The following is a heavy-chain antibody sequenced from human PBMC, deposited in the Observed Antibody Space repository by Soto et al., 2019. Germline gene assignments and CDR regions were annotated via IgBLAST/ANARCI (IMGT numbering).Heavy chain of an antibody. CDR2: IYYSGST. V-gene: IGHV4-39*01. J-gene: IGHJ4*02. Sequence: PSETLSLTCTVSGGSISSSSYYWGWIRQPPGKGLEWIGSIYYSGSTYYNPSLKSRVTISVDTSKNQFSLKLSSVTAADTAVYYCASSPYYDFWRGYYWGQGTLVTVSS. D-gene: IGHD3-3*01. CDR1: GGSISSSSYY. CDR3: ASSPYYDFWRGYY.